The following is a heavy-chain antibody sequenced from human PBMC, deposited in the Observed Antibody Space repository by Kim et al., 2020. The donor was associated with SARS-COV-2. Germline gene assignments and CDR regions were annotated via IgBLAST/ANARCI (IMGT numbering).Heavy chain of an antibody. CDR1: GFTFSAYA. D-gene: IGHD2-15*01. CDR3: AHLSSCSGDRCYGHDVHY. V-gene: IGHV3-23*01. CDR2: ITGVGGGT. J-gene: IGHJ4*02. Sequence: GGSLRLSCVASGFTFSAYAMSWVRQAPGKGLEYVSAITGVGGGTYYADSVKGRFTISRDNSKNTLYLQMSSLGAEDTAIYYCAHLSSCSGDRCYGHDVHYWGQGTLVTVSS.